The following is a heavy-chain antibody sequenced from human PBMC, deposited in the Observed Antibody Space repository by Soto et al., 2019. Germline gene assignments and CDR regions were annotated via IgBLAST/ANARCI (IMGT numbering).Heavy chain of an antibody. CDR1: GFTFSGYY. CDR3: AREIGNRLPYGPVDY. V-gene: IGHV3-11*01. Sequence: PGGSLRLSCTASGFTFSGYYMTWMRQAPGKGLEWISFIGKSGSDTYYADSVEGRFTISRDNTKNSLYLQMNSLRAEDTAVYYCAREIGNRLPYGPVDYWGQGTLVTVSS. D-gene: IGHD3-10*01. J-gene: IGHJ4*02. CDR2: IGKSGSDT.